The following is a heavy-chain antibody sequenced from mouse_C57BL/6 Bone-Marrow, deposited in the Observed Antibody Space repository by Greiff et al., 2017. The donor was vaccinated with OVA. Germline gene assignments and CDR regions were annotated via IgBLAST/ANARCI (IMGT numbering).Heavy chain of an antibody. V-gene: IGHV1-18*01. J-gene: IGHJ1*03. CDR3: ARIPHYYGSRDWYFDV. D-gene: IGHD1-1*01. Sequence: VQLQQSGPELVKPGASVKIPCKASGYTFTDYNMDWVKQSHGKSLEWIGDINPNNGGTIYNQKFKGKATLTVDKSSSTAYMELRSLTSEDTAVYYCARIPHYYGSRDWYFDVWGTGTTVTVSS. CDR2: INPNNGGT. CDR1: GYTFTDYN.